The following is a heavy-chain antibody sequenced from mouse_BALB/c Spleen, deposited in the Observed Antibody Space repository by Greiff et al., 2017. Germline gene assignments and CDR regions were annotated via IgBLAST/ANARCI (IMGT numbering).Heavy chain of an antibody. J-gene: IGHJ1*01. CDR3: ASPIYYYGSSTYWYFDV. D-gene: IGHD1-1*01. Sequence: DVKLVESGGGLVQPGGSRKLSCAASGFDFSRYWMSWVRQAPGKGLEWIGEINPDSSTINYTPSLKDKFIISRDNAKNTLYLQMSKVRSEDTALYYCASPIYYYGSSTYWYFDVWGAGTTVTVSS. CDR1: GFDFSRYW. V-gene: IGHV4-1*02. CDR2: INPDSSTI.